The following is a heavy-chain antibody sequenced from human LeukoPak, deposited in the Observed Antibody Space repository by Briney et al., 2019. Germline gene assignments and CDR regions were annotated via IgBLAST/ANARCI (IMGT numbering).Heavy chain of an antibody. Sequence: GGSLRLSCVASGFTFSSYAMSWVRQAPGKGLEWVSAISGSGGSTYYADSVKGRFTISRDNAKNTLYLQMSSLRVEDTALYYCTRSTNFAGDVWGQGTTVTVSS. V-gene: IGHV3-23*01. CDR2: ISGSGGST. J-gene: IGHJ6*02. CDR3: TRSTNFAGDV. CDR1: GFTFSSYA. D-gene: IGHD2-8*01.